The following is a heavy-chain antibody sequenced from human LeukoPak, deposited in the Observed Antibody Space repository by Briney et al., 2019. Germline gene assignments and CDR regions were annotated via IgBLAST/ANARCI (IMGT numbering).Heavy chain of an antibody. CDR2: ISGSGAST. CDR1: GFTFSSYG. D-gene: IGHD2-15*01. V-gene: IGHV3-23*01. CDR3: AKDQGHCSGGSCYKFDY. Sequence: PGGSLRLSCAASGFTFSSYGMNWVRQAPGKGLEWVSGISGSGASTYYADSVKGRFTISRDNSKNTLFLQMNSLRAEDTAVYYCAKDQGHCSGGSCYKFDYWGQGTLVPVPS. J-gene: IGHJ4*02.